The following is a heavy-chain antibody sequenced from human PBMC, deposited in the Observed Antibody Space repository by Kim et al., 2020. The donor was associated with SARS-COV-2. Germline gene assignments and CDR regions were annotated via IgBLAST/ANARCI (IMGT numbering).Heavy chain of an antibody. CDR3: TTPSMGLDSSGWLGLRDY. D-gene: IGHD6-19*01. CDR2: IKSKTDGGTT. Sequence: GGSLRLSCAASGFTFSNAWMSWVRQAPGKGLEWVGRIKSKTDGGTTDYAAPVKGRFTISRDDSKNTLYLQMNSLKTEDTAVYYCTTPSMGLDSSGWLGLRDYWGQGTLVTVSS. J-gene: IGHJ4*02. V-gene: IGHV3-15*01. CDR1: GFTFSNAW.